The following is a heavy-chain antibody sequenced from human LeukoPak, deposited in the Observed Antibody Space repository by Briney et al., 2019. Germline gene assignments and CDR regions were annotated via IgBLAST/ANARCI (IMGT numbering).Heavy chain of an antibody. CDR2: ISAYNGNT. V-gene: IGHV1-18*01. J-gene: IGHJ4*02. Sequence: ASVKVSCKASGYTFTSYGISWVRQAPGQGLEWMGWISAYNGNTNYAQKLQGRVTMTTDTSTSTAYMELRSLRPDDTAVYYCARDSGGSYYLEERNLDYWGQGTLVTVSS. CDR3: ARDSGGSYYLEERNLDY. CDR1: GYTFTSYG. D-gene: IGHD1-26*01.